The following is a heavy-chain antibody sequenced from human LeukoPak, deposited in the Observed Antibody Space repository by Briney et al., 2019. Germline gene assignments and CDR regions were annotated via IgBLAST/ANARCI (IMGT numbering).Heavy chain of an antibody. CDR1: GFTFSTYG. CDR3: AELGITMIGGV. CDR2: IRYDGNKK. J-gene: IGHJ6*04. V-gene: IGHV3-30*02. D-gene: IGHD3-10*02. Sequence: GGSLRLSCAASGFTFSTYGMHWVRQAPGKGLEWVAFIRYDGNKKYYADSVKGRFTISRDNFKNTLYLQMNSLRAEDTAVYYCAELGITMIGGVWGKGTTVTISS.